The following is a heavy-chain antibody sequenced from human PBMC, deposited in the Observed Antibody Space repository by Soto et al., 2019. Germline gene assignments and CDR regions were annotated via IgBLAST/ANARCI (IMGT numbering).Heavy chain of an antibody. CDR1: GGSISSYY. V-gene: IGHV4-59*01. CDR3: ARVYCSSTSCYGPLFDY. D-gene: IGHD2-2*01. CDR2: IYYSGST. J-gene: IGHJ4*02. Sequence: QVQLQESGPGLVKPSETLSLTCTVSGGSISSYYWSWIRQPPGKGLEWIGYIYYSGSTNYNPSLKSRVTISVDTSKNQFSLKLSSVTAADTAVYYCARVYCSSTSCYGPLFDYWGQGTLVTVSS.